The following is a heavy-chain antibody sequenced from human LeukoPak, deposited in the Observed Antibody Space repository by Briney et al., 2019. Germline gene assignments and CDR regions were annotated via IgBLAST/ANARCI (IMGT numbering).Heavy chain of an antibody. CDR3: AKLDPGDIAAAGTRIDY. D-gene: IGHD6-13*01. J-gene: IGHJ4*02. CDR2: IRYDGSNK. V-gene: IGHV3-30*02. CDR1: GLTFSSYG. Sequence: GGSLRLSCAASGLTFSSYGMHWVRHAPGKGLEWVAVIRYDGSNKYYADSVKGRFTISRDNSKNTLYLQMNSLRAEDTAVYYCAKLDPGDIAAAGTRIDYWGQGTLVTVSS.